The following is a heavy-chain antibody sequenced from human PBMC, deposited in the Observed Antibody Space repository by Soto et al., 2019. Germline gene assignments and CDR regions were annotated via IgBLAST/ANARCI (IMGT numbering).Heavy chain of an antibody. CDR3: ARDLGYCRSGTCYREWFDP. V-gene: IGHV1-18*01. CDR2: VSGDNGHT. CDR1: GYTFTTHG. Sequence: QVQLVQSGAEVKKPEASVKVSCKASGYTFTTHGISLVRQAPGQGLEWMGWVSGDNGHTNYAQSLQGRVTMTTDTSTNTAYMELRSLRSDDTAVYYCARDLGYCRSGTCYREWFDPWGQGTMVTVSS. J-gene: IGHJ5*02. D-gene: IGHD2-15*01.